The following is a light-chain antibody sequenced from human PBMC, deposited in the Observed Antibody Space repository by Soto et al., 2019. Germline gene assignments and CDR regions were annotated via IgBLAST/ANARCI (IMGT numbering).Light chain of an antibody. V-gene: IGKV3-20*01. CDR2: GAS. CDR1: QSVRSSY. J-gene: IGKJ1*01. Sequence: EIVLTQSPGTLSLSPGERATHSCRASQSVRSSYLAWYQQKPGQAPRLLIYGASSRATGIPDRFSGRGSGTDFTLTISRLEPEDVAVYYCQQYAGSLTFGQGTKVEIK. CDR3: QQYAGSLT.